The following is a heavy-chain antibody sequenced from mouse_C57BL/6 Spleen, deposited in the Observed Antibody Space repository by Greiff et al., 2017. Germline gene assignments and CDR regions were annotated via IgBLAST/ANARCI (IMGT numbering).Heavy chain of an antibody. CDR2: IDPSDSET. CDR1: GYTFTSYW. D-gene: IGHD1-1*01. J-gene: IGHJ2*01. V-gene: IGHV1-52*01. CDR3: ARGITTVALDY. Sequence: VQLQQPGAELVRPGSSVKLSCKASGYTFTSYWMHWVKQRPIQGLEWIGNIDPSDSETHYNQKFKDKATVTVDKSSSTAYMQLSSLTSEDSAVYYCARGITTVALDYWGQGTTLTVSS.